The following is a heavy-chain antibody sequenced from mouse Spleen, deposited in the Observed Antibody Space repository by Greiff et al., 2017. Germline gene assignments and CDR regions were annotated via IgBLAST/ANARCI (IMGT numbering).Heavy chain of an antibody. V-gene: IGHV3-6*01. J-gene: IGHJ3*01. CDR1: GYSITSGYY. D-gene: IGHD2-4*01. Sequence: DVQLVESGPGLVKPSQSLSLTCSVTGYSITSGYYWNWIRQFPGKKLEWMGYISYDGSNNYNPSLKNRISITRDPSKNQFFLKLNSVTTEDTATYYCASYDYDGRPFAYWGQGTLVTVSA. CDR3: ASYDYDGRPFAY. CDR2: ISYDGSN.